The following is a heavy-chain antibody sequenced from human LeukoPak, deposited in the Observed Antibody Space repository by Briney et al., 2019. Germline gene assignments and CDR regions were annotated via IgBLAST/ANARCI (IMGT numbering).Heavy chain of an antibody. CDR2: IDHDGSEK. V-gene: IGHV3-30*02. Sequence: GGSLRLSCAVSGFTFSANNMHWVRQAPGKGLEWVTFIDHDGSEKFYADSVKGRFTISRDNSKNALYLHINSLRPEDTAVYYCAKDGGGGTYSFDYWGQGSLVTVSS. CDR1: GFTFSANN. D-gene: IGHD3-16*01. J-gene: IGHJ4*02. CDR3: AKDGGGGTYSFDY.